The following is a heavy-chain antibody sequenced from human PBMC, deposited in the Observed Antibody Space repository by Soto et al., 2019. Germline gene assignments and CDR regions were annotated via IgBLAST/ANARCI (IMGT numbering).Heavy chain of an antibody. V-gene: IGHV3-30-3*01. CDR2: ISYDGSNQ. J-gene: IGHJ4*02. D-gene: IGHD2-2*01. CDR1: GLTFTTYS. CDR3: ARDTGGYCIRTSCYGIEDY. Sequence: QVQLVESGGGVVQPGRSLRLSCAASGLTFTTYSMHWVRQAPGKGLEWVAVISYDGSNQYYAESVKGRFTISRDNSKNTLYLPMNSLRTDDTAVYYCARDTGGYCIRTSCYGIEDYWGQGTLVTVSS.